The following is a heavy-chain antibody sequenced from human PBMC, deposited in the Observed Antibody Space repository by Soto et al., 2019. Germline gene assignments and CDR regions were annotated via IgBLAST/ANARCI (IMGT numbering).Heavy chain of an antibody. V-gene: IGHV3-30-3*01. CDR3: ARDWGIRGIGATPAY. CDR1: GFTFIGYV. Sequence: QVQLVESGGGVVQPGRSLRLSCETSGFTFIGYVLHWVRQAPGKGLEWVAVMSHDGINTYYADSVKGRLTVSRDDSKNTLYLQMNSLRDEDTAVYYCARDWGIRGIGATPAYWGQGTLVTVSS. J-gene: IGHJ4*02. D-gene: IGHD3-10*01. CDR2: MSHDGINT.